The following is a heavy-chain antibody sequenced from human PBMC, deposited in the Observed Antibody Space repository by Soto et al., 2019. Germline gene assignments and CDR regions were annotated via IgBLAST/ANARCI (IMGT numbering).Heavy chain of an antibody. CDR1: GFTFSSYA. CDR3: ASGAYYYDSSGYSWVDY. D-gene: IGHD3-22*01. V-gene: IGHV3-30-3*01. Sequence: QVQLVESGGGVVQPGRSLRLSCAASGFTFSSYAMHWVRQAPGKGPEWVAVISYDGSNKYYADSVKGRFTISRDNSKNTLYLQMNSLRAEDTAVYYCASGAYYYDSSGYSWVDYWGQGTLVTVSS. J-gene: IGHJ4*02. CDR2: ISYDGSNK.